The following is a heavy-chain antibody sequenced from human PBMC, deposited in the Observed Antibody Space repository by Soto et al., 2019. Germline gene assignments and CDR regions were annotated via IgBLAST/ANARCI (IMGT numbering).Heavy chain of an antibody. V-gene: IGHV5-51*01. CDR2: IYPGDSDT. CDR1: GYSFTSYW. J-gene: IGHJ6*01. Sequence: GESLRTSCKVSGYSFTSYWIGWVPQMPGKGLEWMGIIYPGDSDTIYSPSFQGQVTISADKSISTAYLQWRSLKASDTAMYYCARLSGCSSTSCYTHMDVWGQGTPVTVSS. CDR3: ARLSGCSSTSCYTHMDV. D-gene: IGHD2-2*02.